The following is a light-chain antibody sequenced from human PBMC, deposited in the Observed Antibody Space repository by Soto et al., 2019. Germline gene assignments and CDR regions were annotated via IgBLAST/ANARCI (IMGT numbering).Light chain of an antibody. J-gene: IGKJ1*01. V-gene: IGKV3-15*01. CDR1: QSVSSN. Sequence: ETGMTQSPATLSVSPGERATLSCRASQSVSSNLAWYQKKPGKAPRLLMYGASSRATGIPARLSASGSGTELTLTISSLQYEDFAVYCCQQRSNSTRTFGHGTKVDIK. CDR2: GAS. CDR3: QQRSNSTRT.